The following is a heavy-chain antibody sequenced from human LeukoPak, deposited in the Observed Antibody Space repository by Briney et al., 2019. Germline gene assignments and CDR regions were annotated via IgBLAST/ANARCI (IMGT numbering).Heavy chain of an antibody. CDR3: AREGRFPPEVLLRYFDY. Sequence: SETLSLTCTVSGYSISSGYYWGWIRQPPGKGLEWIGNIYHSGSTYYNPSLKSRVTISLDTSKNQFSLKLSSVTAADTAVYYCAREGRFPPEVLLRYFDYWGQGTLVTVSS. CDR2: IYHSGST. V-gene: IGHV4-38-2*02. CDR1: GYSISSGYY. D-gene: IGHD1-26*01. J-gene: IGHJ4*02.